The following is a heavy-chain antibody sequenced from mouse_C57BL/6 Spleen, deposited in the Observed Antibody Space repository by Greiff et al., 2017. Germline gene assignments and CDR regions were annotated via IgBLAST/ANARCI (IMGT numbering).Heavy chain of an antibody. V-gene: IGHV1-55*01. CDR3: ARDGCDLAWFAY. D-gene: IGHD1-1*01. CDR1: GYTFTSYW. CDR2: IYPGSGST. J-gene: IGHJ3*01. Sequence: VQLQQPGAELVKPGASVKMSCKASGYTFTSYWITWVKQRPGQGLEWIGDIYPGSGSTNYNEKFKSKATLTVDTSSSTAYMQLSRLPSEDSAVYSCARDGCDLAWFAYWGQGTLVTVSA.